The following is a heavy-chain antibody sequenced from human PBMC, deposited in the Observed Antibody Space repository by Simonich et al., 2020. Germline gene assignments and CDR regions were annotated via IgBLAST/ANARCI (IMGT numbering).Heavy chain of an antibody. Sequence: QVQLVQSGAEVKKPGASVKVSCKASGYTFTGYYMHWVRQAPGQGLEWMGWINPNSGGTNYDQKFQGRVTMTRETSISTAYMELSRLRSDDTAVYYCARSHIAAAGTGYFQHWGQGTLVTVSS. D-gene: IGHD6-13*01. J-gene: IGHJ1*01. V-gene: IGHV1-2*02. CDR2: INPNSGGT. CDR3: ARSHIAAAGTGYFQH. CDR1: GYTFTGYY.